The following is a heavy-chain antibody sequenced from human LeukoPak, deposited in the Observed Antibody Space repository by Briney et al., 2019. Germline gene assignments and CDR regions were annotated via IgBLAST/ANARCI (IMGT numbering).Heavy chain of an antibody. D-gene: IGHD2-15*01. CDR3: ARYFCSGGRCSHFDY. Sequence: PSETLSLTCTVSGGSISSYYWSWIRQPPGKGLEWIGYIYYSGSTSYNPSLKSRVTMSVDTSKNQFSLKLSSVTAADTAVYYCARYFCSGGRCSHFDYWGQGTLVTVSS. CDR1: GGSISSYY. V-gene: IGHV4-59*08. J-gene: IGHJ4*02. CDR2: IYYSGST.